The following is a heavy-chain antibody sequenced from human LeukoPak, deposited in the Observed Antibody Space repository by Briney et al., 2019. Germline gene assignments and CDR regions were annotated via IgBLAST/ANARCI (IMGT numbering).Heavy chain of an antibody. D-gene: IGHD6-13*01. CDR2: ISTYNGNT. CDR3: ARDLTIVAAGLSGY. V-gene: IGHV1-18*01. Sequence: AASVKVSCKASGYTFTSYGISWVRQAPGQGLEWMGWISTYNGNTNYAQKVQGRVTMTTDTSTSTAYMELRSLRSDDTAVYYCARDLTIVAAGLSGYWGQGTLVTVSS. J-gene: IGHJ4*02. CDR1: GYTFTSYG.